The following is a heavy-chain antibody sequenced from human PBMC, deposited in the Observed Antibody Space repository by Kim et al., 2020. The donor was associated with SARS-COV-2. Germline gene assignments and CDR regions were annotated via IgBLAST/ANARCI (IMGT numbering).Heavy chain of an antibody. Sequence: GGSLRLSCSASGFTFSSSAMHWVRQAPGKGLEYVSAISSNGGSTYYADSVKGRFTISRDNSKNTLYLQMSSLRAEDTAVYYCVKFDSSIYYYYGMDVWGQGTTVTVSS. J-gene: IGHJ6*02. CDR2: ISSNGGST. D-gene: IGHD6-13*01. CDR1: GFTFSSSA. CDR3: VKFDSSIYYYYGMDV. V-gene: IGHV3-64D*06.